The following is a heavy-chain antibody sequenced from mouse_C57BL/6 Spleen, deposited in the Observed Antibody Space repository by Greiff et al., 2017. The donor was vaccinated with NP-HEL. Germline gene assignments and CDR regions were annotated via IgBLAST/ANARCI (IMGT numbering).Heavy chain of an antibody. CDR1: GFTFSSYA. D-gene: IGHD2-5*01. J-gene: IGHJ4*01. Sequence: EVQRVESGGGLVKPGGSLKLSCAASGFTFSSYAMSWVRQTPEKRLEWVATISDGGSYTYYPDNVKGRFTISRDNAKNNLYLQMSHLKSEDTAMYYCARAGYSNYVYYAIDYWGQGTSVTVSS. V-gene: IGHV5-4*01. CDR3: ARAGYSNYVYYAIDY. CDR2: ISDGGSYT.